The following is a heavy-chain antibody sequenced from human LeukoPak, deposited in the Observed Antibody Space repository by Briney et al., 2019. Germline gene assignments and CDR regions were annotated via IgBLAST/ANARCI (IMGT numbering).Heavy chain of an antibody. CDR2: IYYSGST. J-gene: IGHJ3*02. CDR3: ATWGSSHRTDAFDI. Sequence: SETLSLTCTVSGGSISSYYWSWVRQPPGKGLEWIGYIYYSGSTNYNPSLKSRVTISVDTSKNQFSLKLSSVTAADTAVYYCATWGSSHRTDAFDIWGQGTMVTVSS. D-gene: IGHD3-16*01. V-gene: IGHV4-59*01. CDR1: GGSISSYY.